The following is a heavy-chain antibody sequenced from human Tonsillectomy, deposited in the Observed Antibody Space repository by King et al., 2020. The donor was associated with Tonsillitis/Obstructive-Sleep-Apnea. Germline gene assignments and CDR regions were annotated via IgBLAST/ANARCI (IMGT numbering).Heavy chain of an antibody. Sequence: TLKESGPVVVKPTETLTLTCTVSGFSLSNARMGVSWIRQPPGKALEWLAHIFSNDEKSYSTSLKSRLTISKDNSKSKVVLTMTNMDPVDTATYYCARIWNYFYYYYIDVWGQGTPVTVSS. CDR2: IFSNDEK. CDR3: ARIWNYFYYYYIDV. V-gene: IGHV2-26*01. J-gene: IGHJ6*03. CDR1: GFSLSNARMG.